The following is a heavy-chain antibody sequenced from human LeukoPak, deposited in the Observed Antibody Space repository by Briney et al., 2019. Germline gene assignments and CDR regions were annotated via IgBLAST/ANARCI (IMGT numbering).Heavy chain of an antibody. CDR2: IKQDGSEK. CDR3: ARDAWIQLWLYFDY. V-gene: IGHV3-7*03. Sequence: GGSLRLSCAASGFTFSSYWMSWVRQAPGKGLEWVANIKQDGSEKYYVDSVKGRFTISRDNAKNSLYLQMNSPRAEDTAVYYCARDAWIQLWLYFDYWGQGTLVTVSS. CDR1: GFTFSSYW. D-gene: IGHD5-18*01. J-gene: IGHJ4*02.